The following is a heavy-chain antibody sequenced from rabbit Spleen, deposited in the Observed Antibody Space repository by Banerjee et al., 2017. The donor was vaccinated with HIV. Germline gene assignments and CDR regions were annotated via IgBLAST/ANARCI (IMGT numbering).Heavy chain of an antibody. CDR1: GFDFSNYG. Sequence: QEQLVESGGGLVQPGGSLKLSCKASGFDFSNYGINWVRQAPGKGLEWLGWVANNDNTYYASWAKGRFTITRNINLNTVDLKMTSLTAADTATYFCVRVLLSSSGRSLWGPGTLVTVS. V-gene: IGHV1S47*01. D-gene: IGHD1-1*01. J-gene: IGHJ4*01. CDR3: VRVLLSSSGRSL. CDR2: VANNDNT.